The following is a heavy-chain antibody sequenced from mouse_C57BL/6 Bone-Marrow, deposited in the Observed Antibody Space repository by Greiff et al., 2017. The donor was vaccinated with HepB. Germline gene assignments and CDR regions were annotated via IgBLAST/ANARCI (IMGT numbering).Heavy chain of an antibody. CDR2: INPYNGGT. V-gene: IGHV1-19*01. J-gene: IGHJ3*01. CDR1: GYTFTDYY. D-gene: IGHD3-2*02. CDR3: ARWRRQLRLRRFAY. Sequence: EVKLVESGPVLVKPGASVKMSCKASGYTFTDYYMNWVKQSHGKSLEWIGVINPYNGGTSYNQKFKGKATLTVDKSSSTAYMELNSLTSEDSAVYYCARWRRQLRLRRFAYWGQGTLVTVSA.